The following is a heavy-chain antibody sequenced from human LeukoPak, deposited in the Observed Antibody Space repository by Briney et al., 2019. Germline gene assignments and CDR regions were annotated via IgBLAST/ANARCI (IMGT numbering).Heavy chain of an antibody. D-gene: IGHD1-14*01. CDR2: IKLDGSEK. CDR3: ARDSGDPGYDRFDP. J-gene: IGHJ5*02. V-gene: IGHV3-7*01. Sequence: GGSLRLSCVASGFTFGKYWMSWVRQAPGKGLEWVANIKLDGSEKNYVDSVKGRFTISRDNAKNSLYLQMNSLRAEDTAVYYWARDSGDPGYDRFDPWGQGTLVPVPS. CDR1: GFTFGKYW.